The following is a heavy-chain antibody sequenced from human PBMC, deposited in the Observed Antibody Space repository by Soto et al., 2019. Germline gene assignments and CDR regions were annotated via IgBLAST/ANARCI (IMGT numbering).Heavy chain of an antibody. CDR1: GCSISSGDYY. Sequence: PSETLSLTCTVSGCSISSGDYYWSWIRQPPGKGLEWIGYIYDSGSTYYNPSLKSRVTISVDTPKNQFSLKLSSVTAADTAVYFCVRVRWYGDYSDPWGHGTLVTGFS. V-gene: IGHV4-30-4*01. J-gene: IGHJ5*02. CDR3: VRVRWYGDYSDP. CDR2: IYDSGST. D-gene: IGHD4-17*01.